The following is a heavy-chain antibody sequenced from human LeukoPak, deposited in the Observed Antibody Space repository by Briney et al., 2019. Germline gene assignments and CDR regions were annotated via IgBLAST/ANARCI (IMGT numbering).Heavy chain of an antibody. V-gene: IGHV3-7*04. Sequence: SGGSLRLSCAGPGFRSNMYWMSWVRQAPGRGLEWLANINEDGSEKYYAGSVKGRFTISRDNAKNSLYLQMYSLRVEETAVYYCARSTLGRSTNPFDYWGQGTLVTVSS. D-gene: IGHD6-13*01. CDR3: ARSTLGRSTNPFDY. CDR1: GFRSNMYW. J-gene: IGHJ4*02. CDR2: INEDGSEK.